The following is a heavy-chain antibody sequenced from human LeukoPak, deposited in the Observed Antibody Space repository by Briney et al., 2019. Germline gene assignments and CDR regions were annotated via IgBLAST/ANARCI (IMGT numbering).Heavy chain of an antibody. CDR1: GFTFSNYW. CDR2: IKQDGSEK. CDR3: ARDVYRSGYSYGSDY. V-gene: IGHV3-7*03. D-gene: IGHD5-18*01. J-gene: IGHJ4*02. Sequence: PGGSLRLSCAASGFTFSNYWMTWVRQAPGKGLEWVANIKQDGSEKYYVDSVKGRFTISRDNSKNTLYLQMNSLRSEDTAVYYCARDVYRSGYSYGSDYWGQGTLLTVSS.